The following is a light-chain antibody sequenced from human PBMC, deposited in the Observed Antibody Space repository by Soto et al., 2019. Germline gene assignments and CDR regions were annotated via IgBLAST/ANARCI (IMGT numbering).Light chain of an antibody. Sequence: QSALTQPASASGSPGQSITISCTGTSSDVGGDKYVSWYQQHPGKAPKLMIYDVSNRPSGLSNRFSGSKSGNTASLTISGLQPEDEANYYCSSYTSSSTVVFGGGTKVTVL. CDR3: SSYTSSSTVV. J-gene: IGLJ2*01. CDR2: DVS. CDR1: SSDVGGDKY. V-gene: IGLV2-14*01.